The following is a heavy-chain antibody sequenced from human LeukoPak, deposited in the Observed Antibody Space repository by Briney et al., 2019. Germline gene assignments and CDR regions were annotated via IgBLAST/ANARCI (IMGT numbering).Heavy chain of an antibody. Sequence: SVKVSCKASGGTFSSYAISWVRQAPGQGLEWMGGIIPIFGTANYAQKFQGRVTITADESTSTAYVELSSLRSEDTAVYYCARVSGSYYDRHFDYWGQGTLVTVSS. CDR3: ARVSGSYYDRHFDY. CDR2: IIPIFGTA. D-gene: IGHD3-10*01. V-gene: IGHV1-69*13. J-gene: IGHJ4*02. CDR1: GGTFSSYA.